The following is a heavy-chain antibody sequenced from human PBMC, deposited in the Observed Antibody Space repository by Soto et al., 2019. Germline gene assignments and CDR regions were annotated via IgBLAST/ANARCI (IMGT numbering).Heavy chain of an antibody. CDR1: GGSISSGGYY. J-gene: IGHJ5*02. CDR2: IYYSGST. V-gene: IGHV4-31*03. CDR3: ASGELRFWFDP. Sequence: QVQLQESGPGLVKPSQTLSLTCTVSGGSISSGGYYWSWIRQPPGKGLEWIGYIYYSGSTYYNPSLKSRVTISVDTSKNQFSRKLSSVTAADTAVYFCASGELRFWFDPWGQGTLVTVSS. D-gene: IGHD1-26*01.